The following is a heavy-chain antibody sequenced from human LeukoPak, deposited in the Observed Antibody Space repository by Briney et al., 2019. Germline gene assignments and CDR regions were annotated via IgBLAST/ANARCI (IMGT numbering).Heavy chain of an antibody. Sequence: SETLSLTRIVSGSSVSTFYWSWLRQSPGTGLEWIGFIHDTGSTAYNPSLKSRVTISLETSKNQLSLMLTSVTAADTAMYYCARGSTDVYWYLDVWGRGTPVTVSS. J-gene: IGHJ2*01. V-gene: IGHV4-59*02. CDR1: GSSVSTFY. CDR3: ARGSTDVYWYLDV. D-gene: IGHD1-26*01. CDR2: IHDTGST.